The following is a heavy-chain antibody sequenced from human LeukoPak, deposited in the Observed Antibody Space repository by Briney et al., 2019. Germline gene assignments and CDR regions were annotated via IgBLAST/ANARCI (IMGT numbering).Heavy chain of an antibody. J-gene: IGHJ6*03. Sequence: GGSLRLSCAASGFTFDDYGMSWVRHAPGKGLEWVSGINWNGGSTGYADSVKGRFTIFRDNAKNSLYLQVNNMRAEDTAFYYCARGGGYAGYYMDVWGKGTTVTVSS. CDR1: GFTFDDYG. CDR3: ARGGGYAGYYMDV. V-gene: IGHV3-20*04. D-gene: IGHD5-12*01. CDR2: INWNGGST.